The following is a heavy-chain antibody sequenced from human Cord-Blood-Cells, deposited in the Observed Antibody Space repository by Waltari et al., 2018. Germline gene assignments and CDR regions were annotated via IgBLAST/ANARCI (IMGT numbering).Heavy chain of an antibody. CDR2: FDPEDGET. CDR1: GYTLTELS. CDR3: ATEDGLLTAAAGTFGY. J-gene: IGHJ4*02. D-gene: IGHD6-13*01. V-gene: IGHV1-24*01. Sequence: QVQLVQSGAEVKKPGASVKVSCKVSGYTLTELSMHWVRQAPGKGLEWMGGFDPEDGETIYAQKFQGRVTMNEDTSTDTAYMELSSLRSEDTAVYYCATEDGLLTAAAGTFGYWGQGTLVTVSS.